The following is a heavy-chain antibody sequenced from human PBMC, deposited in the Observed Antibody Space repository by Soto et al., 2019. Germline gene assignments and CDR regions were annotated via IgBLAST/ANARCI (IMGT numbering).Heavy chain of an antibody. Sequence: NPSETLSPTCTVSGGSISSYYWSWIRQPPGKGLEWIGYIYYSGSTNYNPSLKSRVTISVDTSKNQFSLKLSSVTAADTAVYYCARDYYGSGSRIQLSYGMDVWGQGTTVTVSS. V-gene: IGHV4-59*01. D-gene: IGHD3-10*01. CDR2: IYYSGST. J-gene: IGHJ6*02. CDR1: GGSISSYY. CDR3: ARDYYGSGSRIQLSYGMDV.